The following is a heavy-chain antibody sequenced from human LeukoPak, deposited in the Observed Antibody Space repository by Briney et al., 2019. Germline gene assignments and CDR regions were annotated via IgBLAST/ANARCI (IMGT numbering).Heavy chain of an antibody. D-gene: IGHD1-26*01. Sequence: GGSLRLSCAASGFTFSSYAMHWVRQAPGKGLEWVAVISYDGSNKYYADSVKGRFTISRDNSKNTLYLQMNSLRAEDTAVYYCAKDRVSGSYPDAFDIWGQGTMVTVSS. CDR1: GFTFSSYA. J-gene: IGHJ3*02. CDR2: ISYDGSNK. CDR3: AKDRVSGSYPDAFDI. V-gene: IGHV3-30*04.